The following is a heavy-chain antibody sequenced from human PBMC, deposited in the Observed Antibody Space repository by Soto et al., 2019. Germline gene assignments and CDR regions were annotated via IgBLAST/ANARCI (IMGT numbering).Heavy chain of an antibody. D-gene: IGHD3-16*01. V-gene: IGHV4-39*01. CDR2: IYYSGSS. Sequence: SETLSLTCTVSGGSITSSSHYLGWLRQPPGKGLEWIGTIYYSGSSYYNPSLKSRVTLSVDTSKNQFSLNLASVTAADTAVYFCAGQLGYYDFWGQGIQVTVSS. CDR1: GGSITSSSHY. J-gene: IGHJ4*02. CDR3: AGQLGYYDF.